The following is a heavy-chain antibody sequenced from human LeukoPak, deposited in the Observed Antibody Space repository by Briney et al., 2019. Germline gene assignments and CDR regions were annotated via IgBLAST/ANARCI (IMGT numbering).Heavy chain of an antibody. CDR1: GYTFTGYY. D-gene: IGHD6-19*01. V-gene: IGHV1-2*02. J-gene: IGHJ4*02. CDR3: ANLYSSGWYYFDY. CDR2: INPNSGGT. Sequence: ASVKVSCKASGYTFTGYYMHWVRQAPGQGLEWMGWINPNSGGTNYAQKFQGRVTMTRDTSISTAYMELSRLRSDDTAVYYCANLYSSGWYYFDYWGQGTLVTVSS.